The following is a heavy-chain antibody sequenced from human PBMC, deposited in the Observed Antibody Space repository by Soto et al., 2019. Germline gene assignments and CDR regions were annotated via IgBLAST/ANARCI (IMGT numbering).Heavy chain of an antibody. CDR2: IYYSGST. V-gene: IGHV4-59*01. Sequence: PSETLSLTCTVSGGSMSSYYWSWTRQPPGKGLEWIGYIYYSGSTNYNPSHKSRVTISVDTSKNQFSLKLSSVTAADTAVYYCAREGGSGSGNWFDPWGQGTLVTVSS. CDR3: AREGGSGSGNWFDP. CDR1: GGSMSSYY. D-gene: IGHD3-10*01. J-gene: IGHJ5*02.